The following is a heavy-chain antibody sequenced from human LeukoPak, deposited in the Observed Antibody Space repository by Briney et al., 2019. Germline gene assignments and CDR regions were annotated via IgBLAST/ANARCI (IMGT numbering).Heavy chain of an antibody. CDR2: ISYDGSNK. CDR3: ARAAYSSSPDY. V-gene: IGHV3-30-3*01. Sequence: GRSLRLSCAASGFTFSSYAMHWVRQAPGKGLEWVAVISYDGSNKYYADSVKGRFTISRDNAKNSLYLQMISLRDGDTAVYYCARAAYSSSPDYWGQGTLVTVPS. CDR1: GFTFSSYA. D-gene: IGHD6-13*01. J-gene: IGHJ4*02.